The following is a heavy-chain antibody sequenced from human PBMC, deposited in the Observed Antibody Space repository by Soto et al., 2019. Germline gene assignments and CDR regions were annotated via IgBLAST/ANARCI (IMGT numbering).Heavy chain of an antibody. D-gene: IGHD3-3*01. V-gene: IGHV1-2*04. CDR1: GYTFTAFY. J-gene: IGHJ3*01. CDR3: ARSAFGVTQGIGRAFDV. CDR2: INPNAGAS. Sequence: QVQLVQSGAEVKKPGTSVKVSCKTSGYTFTAFYIHWVRQDPGQGLEWLGWINPNAGASKSPQRFQASVTLTRETSTNTAYVELTGLTSADAAVYFCARSAFGVTQGIGRAFDVWGPGTIVDVS.